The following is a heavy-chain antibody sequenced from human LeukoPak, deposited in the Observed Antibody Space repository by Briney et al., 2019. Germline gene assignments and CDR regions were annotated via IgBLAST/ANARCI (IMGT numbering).Heavy chain of an antibody. J-gene: IGHJ4*02. CDR2: IWYDGSNK. V-gene: IGHV3-33*01. CDR1: GFTFSSYG. Sequence: GGSLRLSCAASGFTFSSYGMHWVRQAPGKGLEWVAVIWYDGSNKYYADSVKDRFTISRDNSKNTLYLQMNSLRAEDTAVYYCARDTGGSDFDYWGQGTLVTVSS. CDR3: ARDTGGSDFDY. D-gene: IGHD2-8*02.